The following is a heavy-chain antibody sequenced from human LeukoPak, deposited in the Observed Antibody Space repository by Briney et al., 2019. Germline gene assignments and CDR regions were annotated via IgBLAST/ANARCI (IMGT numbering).Heavy chain of an antibody. CDR3: ARAPYSSSWRFDY. D-gene: IGHD6-13*01. CDR1: GFTFSSYA. J-gene: IGHJ4*02. Sequence: PGGSLRLSCAASGFTFSSYAMHWVRQAPGKGLEWVAVISYDGSNKYYADSVKGRFTISRDNSKNTLYLQMNSLRAEDTAVYYCARAPYSSSWRFDYWGQGTLVTVSS. CDR2: ISYDGSNK. V-gene: IGHV3-30-3*01.